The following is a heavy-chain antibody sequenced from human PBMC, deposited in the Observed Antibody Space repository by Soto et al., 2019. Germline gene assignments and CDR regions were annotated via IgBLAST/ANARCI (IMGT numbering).Heavy chain of an antibody. V-gene: IGHV4-34*01. CDR3: ARGGYCSSTSCYLDAFDI. J-gene: IGHJ3*02. D-gene: IGHD2-2*01. CDR1: GGSFSGHY. CDR2: INHSGST. Sequence: SETLSLTCAVYGGSFSGHYWSWIRQPPGKGLEWIGEINHSGSTNYNPSLKSRVTISVDTSKNQFSLKLSSVTAAGTAVYYCARGGYCSSTSCYLDAFDIWGQGTMVTVSS.